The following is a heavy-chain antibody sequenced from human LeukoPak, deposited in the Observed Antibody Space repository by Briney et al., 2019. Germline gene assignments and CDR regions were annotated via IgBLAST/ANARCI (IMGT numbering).Heavy chain of an antibody. Sequence: GGSLRLSCAASGFTFSSYGMSWVRQAPGKGLEWVSSISSSSSYIYYADSVKGRFTISRDNAKNSLYLQMNSLRDEDTAVYYCARDTYRQWLTQGGYFQHWGQGTLVTVSS. CDR2: ISSSSSYI. V-gene: IGHV3-21*01. D-gene: IGHD6-19*01. CDR1: GFTFSSYG. J-gene: IGHJ1*01. CDR3: ARDTYRQWLTQGGYFQH.